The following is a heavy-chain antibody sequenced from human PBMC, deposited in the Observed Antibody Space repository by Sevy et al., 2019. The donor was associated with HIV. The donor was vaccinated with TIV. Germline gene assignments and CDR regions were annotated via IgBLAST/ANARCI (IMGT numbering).Heavy chain of an antibody. CDR3: ARDRGGARYYYGMDV. J-gene: IGHJ6*02. CDR1: GFTFSSYD. D-gene: IGHD1-26*01. V-gene: IGHV3-13*01. CDR2: IGTAGDT. Sequence: RGSLRLSCAASGFTFSSYDMHWVRQATGKGLEWVSAIGTAGDTYYPGSVKGRFTISRENAKNSLYLQMNSLRAGDTAVYYCARDRGGARYYYGMDVWGQGTTVTVSS.